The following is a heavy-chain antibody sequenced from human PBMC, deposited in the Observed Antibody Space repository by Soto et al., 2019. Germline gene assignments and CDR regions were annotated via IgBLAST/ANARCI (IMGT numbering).Heavy chain of an antibody. Sequence: QVQLQESGPGLVKPSGTLSLTCAVSGGSISGINWWYWVRQPPGKGLEWIGEIYHSGCTHYNPSLKRPVTISVDKSKAQSSLNLSSVTAADTAVYYCARFGGGMDFWGHGTMVTVSS. J-gene: IGHJ6*02. CDR3: ARFGGGMDF. V-gene: IGHV4-4*02. D-gene: IGHD3-10*01. CDR1: GGSISGINW. CDR2: IYHSGCT.